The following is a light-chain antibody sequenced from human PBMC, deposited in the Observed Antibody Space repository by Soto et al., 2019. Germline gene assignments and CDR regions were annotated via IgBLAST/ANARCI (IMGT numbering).Light chain of an antibody. V-gene: IGLV1-44*01. CDR2: SNN. CDR1: SSHIVSNT. CDR3: AAWEYSLNAYG. Sequence: QSVLPQPPSASGTPGQRVPISCSGSSSHIVSNTVNWYQQLPGTAPKVLIYSNNQRPSGVPDRFSGSKSDTSASLAISGIQSEDDADYYCAAWEYSLNAYGLGIGTKLTV. J-gene: IGLJ1*01.